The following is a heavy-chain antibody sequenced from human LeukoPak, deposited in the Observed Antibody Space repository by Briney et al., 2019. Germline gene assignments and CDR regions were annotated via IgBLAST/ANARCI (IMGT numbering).Heavy chain of an antibody. CDR3: ARSFGTVIIDY. D-gene: IGHD4-23*01. CDR1: GFTFSSYA. V-gene: IGHV3-30-3*01. J-gene: IGHJ4*02. CDR2: ISYGGSNK. Sequence: GGSLRLSCAASGFTFSSYAMHWVRQAPGKGLEWVAVISYGGSNKYYADSVKGRFTISRDNAKNSLYLQMNSLRAEDTAVYYCARSFGTVIIDYWGQGTLVTVSS.